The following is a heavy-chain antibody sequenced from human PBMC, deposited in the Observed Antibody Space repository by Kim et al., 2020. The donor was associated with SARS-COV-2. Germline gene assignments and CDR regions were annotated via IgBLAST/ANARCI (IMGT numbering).Heavy chain of an antibody. V-gene: IGHV3-7*03. CDR3: ARDHHRIYDFWMVKGAGFQH. CDR1: GFTFSSYW. J-gene: IGHJ1*01. Sequence: GGSLRLSCAASGFTFSSYWMSWVRQAPGKGPEWVANIKQDGSEKYYVDSVKGRFTISRDNAKNSLYLQMNSLRAEDTAVYYCARDHHRIYDFWMVKGAGFQHWGQGTLVTVSS. D-gene: IGHD3-3*01. CDR2: IKQDGSEK.